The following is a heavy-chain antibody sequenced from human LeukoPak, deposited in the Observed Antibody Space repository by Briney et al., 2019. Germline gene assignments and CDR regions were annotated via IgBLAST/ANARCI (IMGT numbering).Heavy chain of an antibody. D-gene: IGHD3-10*01. V-gene: IGHV3-53*01. CDR1: GFTVSSNY. J-gene: IGHJ6*04. Sequence: GGSLRLSCAAPGFTVSSNYMSWVRQAPGKGLEWVSVIYSGGSTYYADSVKGRFTISRDNSKNTLYLQMNSLRAEDTAVYYGATPYGSGSYHDYGMDVWGKGTTVTVSS. CDR3: ATPYGSGSYHDYGMDV. CDR2: IYSGGST.